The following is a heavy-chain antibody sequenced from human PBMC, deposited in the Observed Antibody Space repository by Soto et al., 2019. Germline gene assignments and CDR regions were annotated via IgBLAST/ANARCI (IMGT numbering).Heavy chain of an antibody. J-gene: IGHJ2*01. CDR1: GFTFSNAW. V-gene: IGHV3-15*07. CDR2: IKSKTDGGTT. CDR3: TPQYCSGGSCYWYFDL. Sequence: EVQLVESGGGLVKPGGSLRLSCAASGFTFSNAWMNWVRQAPGKGLEWVGRIKSKTDGGTTDYAARVKGRFTITRDDSKTTLYLQMNSLKTEDTAVYYCTPQYCSGGSCYWYFDLWGRGTLVTVSS. D-gene: IGHD2-15*01.